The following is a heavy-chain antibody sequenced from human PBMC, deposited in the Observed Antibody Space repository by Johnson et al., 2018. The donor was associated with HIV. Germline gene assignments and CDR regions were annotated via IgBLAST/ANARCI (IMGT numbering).Heavy chain of an antibody. J-gene: IGHJ3*02. V-gene: IGHV3-7*03. D-gene: IGHD5-12*01. CDR1: GFTFSSYW. Sequence: VQLVESGGGLVQPGGSLRLSCAASGFTFSSYWMSWVRQAPGKGLEWVANIKQDGSEKYYVDSVKGRFTISRDNAKNSLYLQMDSLRAEDTAVYYCAREGGSDAFDIWGQGTMVTVSS. CDR3: AREGGSDAFDI. CDR2: IKQDGSEK.